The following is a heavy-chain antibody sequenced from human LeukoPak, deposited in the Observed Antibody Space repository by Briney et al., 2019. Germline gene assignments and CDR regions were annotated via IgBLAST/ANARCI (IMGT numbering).Heavy chain of an antibody. J-gene: IGHJ4*02. V-gene: IGHV3-23*01. Sequence: GGSLRLSCAASGFTFSSYAMSWVRQAPGKGLEWVSAISGSGGSTYYADSVKGRFTISRDNSKNTLYLQMNSLRAEDTAVYYCAKANHIVVVPAPQGYWGQGTLVTVSS. CDR1: GFTFSSYA. D-gene: IGHD2-2*01. CDR3: AKANHIVVVPAPQGY. CDR2: ISGSGGST.